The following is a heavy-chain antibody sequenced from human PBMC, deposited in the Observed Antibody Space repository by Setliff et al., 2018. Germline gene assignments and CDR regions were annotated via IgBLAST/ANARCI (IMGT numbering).Heavy chain of an antibody. CDR1: GGSGDYY. V-gene: IGHV4-30-4*08. J-gene: IGHJ3*02. D-gene: IGHD6-25*01. CDR2: ISNSGST. CDR3: ARTPAASTGDAFDI. Sequence: SETLSLTCTVSGGSGDYYWSWIRQPPGKGLEWIGYISNSGSTYYKSSLKSRLTISIDTSKSQFSLKLGSATAADTAMYYCARTPAASTGDAFDIWGQGTMVTVSS.